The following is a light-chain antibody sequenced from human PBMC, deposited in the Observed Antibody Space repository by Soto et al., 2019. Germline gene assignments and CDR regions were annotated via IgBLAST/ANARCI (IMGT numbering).Light chain of an antibody. J-gene: IGLJ3*02. CDR2: GNS. CDR1: SSNIGAGYD. Sequence: QSALTQPPSVSGAPGQRVTISCTGCSSNIGAGYDVHWYQQLPGTAPKLLIYGNSNRPSGVPDRFSGSKSGTSASLAITGLQAEDEADYYCQSYDSSLSGWVFGGGTQLTVL. CDR3: QSYDSSLSGWV. V-gene: IGLV1-40*01.